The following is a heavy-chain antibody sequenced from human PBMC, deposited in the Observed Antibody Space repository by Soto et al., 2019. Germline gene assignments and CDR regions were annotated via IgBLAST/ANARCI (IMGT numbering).Heavy chain of an antibody. CDR2: ISGDGATT. V-gene: IGHV3-23*01. D-gene: IGHD2-8*01. Sequence: EVQLLESGGGLVQPGGSLRLSYAASGFTFSRYALSWVRQAPGQGLAWVSSISGDGATTFYADSVKGRFTASRDNSENTLYLQMNSLRVEDTAVYFCATVPNGIPEASGAWGQGTLVTVSS. CDR1: GFTFSRYA. CDR3: ATVPNGIPEASGA. J-gene: IGHJ4*02.